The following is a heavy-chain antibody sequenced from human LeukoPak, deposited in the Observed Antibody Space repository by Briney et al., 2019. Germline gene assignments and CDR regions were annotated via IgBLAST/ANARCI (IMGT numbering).Heavy chain of an antibody. CDR2: IYSGGST. D-gene: IGHD6-6*01. V-gene: IGHV3-53*05. CDR3: ARDRTLAARDFDY. J-gene: IGHJ4*02. CDR1: GFTVSSNY. Sequence: GGSLRLSCAASGFTVSSNYMSWVRQAPGKGLEWVSVIYSGGSTYYADSVKGRFTISRDNSKNTLYLQMNSLRSEDTAVYYCARDRTLAARDFDYWGQGTLVTVSS.